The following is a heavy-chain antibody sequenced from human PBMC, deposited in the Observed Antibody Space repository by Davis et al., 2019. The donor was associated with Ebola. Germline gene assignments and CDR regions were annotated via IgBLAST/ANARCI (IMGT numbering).Heavy chain of an antibody. CDR3: ARGDGTHDYDILTGSLYFDL. J-gene: IGHJ2*01. V-gene: IGHV4-59*01. Sequence: PSETLSLTCILSGGSISSYYWSWIRQPPGKGLAWIGYIYYSGSTNYNPSLKSRVTISVDTSKNQFSLKLSSVTAADTAVYYCARGDGTHDYDILTGSLYFDLWGRGTLVTVSS. CDR1: GGSISSYY. CDR2: IYYSGST. D-gene: IGHD3-9*01.